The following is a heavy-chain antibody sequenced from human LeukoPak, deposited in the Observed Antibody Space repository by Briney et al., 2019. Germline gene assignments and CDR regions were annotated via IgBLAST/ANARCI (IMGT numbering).Heavy chain of an antibody. CDR3: ARFHSSSWYVEGPHLDY. CDR2: IYYSGST. Sequence: SETLSLTCTVSGGSISSYYWSWIRQPPGKGLEWIGYIYYSGSTNYNPSLKSRVTISVDTSKNQFSLKLSSVTAADTAVYYCARFHSSSWYVEGPHLDYWGQGTLVTVSS. CDR1: GGSISSYY. V-gene: IGHV4-59*08. D-gene: IGHD6-13*01. J-gene: IGHJ4*02.